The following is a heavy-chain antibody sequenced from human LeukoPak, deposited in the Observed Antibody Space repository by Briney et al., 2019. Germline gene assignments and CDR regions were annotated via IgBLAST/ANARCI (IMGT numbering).Heavy chain of an antibody. CDR1: GGSFSGYY. J-gene: IGHJ4*02. D-gene: IGHD6-13*01. CDR2: INHSGST. V-gene: IGHV4-34*01. Sequence: PSETLSLTCAVYGGSFSGYYWSWIRQPPGKGLEWIGEINHSGSTNYNPSLKSRVTISVDTSKNQFSLKLSSVTAADTAVYYCARGPYSSSWYAYFDYWGQGTLVTVSS. CDR3: ARGPYSSSWYAYFDY.